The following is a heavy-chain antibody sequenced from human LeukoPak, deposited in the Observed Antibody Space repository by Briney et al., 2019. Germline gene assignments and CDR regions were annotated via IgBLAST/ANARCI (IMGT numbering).Heavy chain of an antibody. Sequence: PGGSLRLSCAASGFTFDDYGMSWVRQAPGKGLEWVSGINWNGGSTGYADSVKGRFTISRDNAKNSLYLQMNSLRAEDTALYYCASSKVGATFFDYWGQGTLVTVSS. CDR2: INWNGGST. CDR1: GFTFDDYG. CDR3: ASSKVGATFFDY. D-gene: IGHD1-26*01. J-gene: IGHJ4*02. V-gene: IGHV3-20*04.